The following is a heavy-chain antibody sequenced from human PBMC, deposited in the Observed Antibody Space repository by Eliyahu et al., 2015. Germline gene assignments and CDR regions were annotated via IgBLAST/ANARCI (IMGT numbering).Heavy chain of an antibody. D-gene: IGHD2-2*01. CDR2: ISGSGGDT. CDR3: AKAVPAASDGY. V-gene: IGHV3-23*01. J-gene: IGHJ4*02. CDR1: GFSFSVYV. Sequence: EVQVLESGGGLVQPGGSLRLXCAXSGFSFSVYVMNWVRXAPGKGXEWVSAISGSGGDTYYADSVKGRFTISRDNSKNTLYLQMNSLRAEDTAVYYCAKAVPAASDGYWGQGTLVTVSS.